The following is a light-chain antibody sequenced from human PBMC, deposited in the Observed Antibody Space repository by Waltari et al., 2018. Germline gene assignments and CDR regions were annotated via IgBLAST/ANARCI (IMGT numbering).Light chain of an antibody. Sequence: DIQMTQSTSSLSASVGDKVTITCRASQSISSYLNWYQQKPGKAPKLLIYAASSLQSGVPSRFSCSGSGTDFTLTIRSLQPEDFATYYCQQSYSTLMYTFGQGTKLEIK. CDR3: QQSYSTLMYT. CDR2: AAS. J-gene: IGKJ2*01. V-gene: IGKV1-39*01. CDR1: QSISSY.